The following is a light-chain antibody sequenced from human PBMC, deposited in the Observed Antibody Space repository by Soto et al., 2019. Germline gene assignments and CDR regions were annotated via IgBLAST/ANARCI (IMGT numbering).Light chain of an antibody. CDR1: QSLLHSNGYNY. V-gene: IGKV2-28*01. J-gene: IGKJ5*01. Sequence: IVMSQSPRSLPFAPGGPAAISCRCSQSLLHSNGYNYLDWYLQKPGQSPQLLIYLGSNRASGVPDRFSGSGSGTDFTLKISRVEAEDVGVYYCMQALQTPVTFGQGARLEIK. CDR2: LGS. CDR3: MQALQTPVT.